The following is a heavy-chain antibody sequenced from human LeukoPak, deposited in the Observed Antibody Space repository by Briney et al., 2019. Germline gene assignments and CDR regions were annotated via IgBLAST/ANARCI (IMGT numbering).Heavy chain of an antibody. CDR2: IGSGGTT. D-gene: IGHD4/OR15-4a*01. J-gene: IGHJ4*02. V-gene: IGHV3-23*01. CDR1: GFTFSSYA. Sequence: GGSLRLSCAASGFTFSSYAMSWVRQAPGKGLEWVSAIGSGGTTYYADSVKGRFTISRDNSKNTLFLQMNSLRAEDTAVYYCAKEVRSGHYFDSWGQGTLVTVSS. CDR3: AKEVRSGHYFDS.